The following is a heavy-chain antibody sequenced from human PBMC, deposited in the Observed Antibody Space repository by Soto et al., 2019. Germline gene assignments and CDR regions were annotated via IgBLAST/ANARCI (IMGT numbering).Heavy chain of an antibody. Sequence: AETLSLTCTVSGGAVSSGSYYLSWIRQPPGKGLEWIGYIYYSGSTNYNPSLKSRVTISVDTSKNQFSLKLSSVTAADTAVYYCARVSPGYDFWSGYYHTYYFDYWGQGKXVTVSS. D-gene: IGHD3-3*01. CDR3: ARVSPGYDFWSGYYHTYYFDY. V-gene: IGHV4-61*01. CDR1: GGAVSSGSYY. CDR2: IYYSGST. J-gene: IGHJ4*02.